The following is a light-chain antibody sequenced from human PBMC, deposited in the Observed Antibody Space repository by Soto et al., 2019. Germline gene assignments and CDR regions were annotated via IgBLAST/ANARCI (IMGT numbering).Light chain of an antibody. CDR3: QKYNSIGGK. CDR1: QSISSW. Sequence: DIQMTHSPSTLSASVLYRVTITFRASQSISSWLAWYQQKPGKAPKLLIYDASSLESGVPSRFSGSGSGTEFTLTISSLQPDDFATYYCQKYNSIGGKFGQGTKVDIK. J-gene: IGKJ1*01. CDR2: DAS. V-gene: IGKV1-5*01.